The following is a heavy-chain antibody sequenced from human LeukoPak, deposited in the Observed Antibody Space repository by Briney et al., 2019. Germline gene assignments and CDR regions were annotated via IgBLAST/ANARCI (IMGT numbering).Heavy chain of an antibody. J-gene: IGHJ4*02. CDR1: GFTVSGNY. V-gene: IGHV3-53*01. D-gene: IGHD3-3*01. CDR2: IYSGGDT. CDR3: AREDSGDFWSGYYPDY. Sequence: PGGSLRLSCAASGFTVSGNYMSWVRQAPGKGLECVAVIYSGGDTYYADSAKGRFTISRDKSKNTLYLQMNSLRAEDTAVYYCAREDSGDFWSGYYPDYWGQGILVTVSS.